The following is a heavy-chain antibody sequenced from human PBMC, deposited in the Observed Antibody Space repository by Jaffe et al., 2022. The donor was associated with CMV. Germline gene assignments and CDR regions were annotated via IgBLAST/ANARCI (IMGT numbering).Heavy chain of an antibody. J-gene: IGHJ5*02. D-gene: IGHD4-17*01. Sequence: EVQLVESGGDLVQPGGSLRLSCAASGFTFSNYAITWVRQAPGKGLEWVSGISGSASTTYYTDSVKGRFTISRDNSKNTVYLQMTSLRVEDTAVYYCGKELRTTASWGQGTLVTVSS. CDR3: GKELRTTAS. CDR1: GFTFSNYA. CDR2: ISGSASTT. V-gene: IGHV3-23*04.